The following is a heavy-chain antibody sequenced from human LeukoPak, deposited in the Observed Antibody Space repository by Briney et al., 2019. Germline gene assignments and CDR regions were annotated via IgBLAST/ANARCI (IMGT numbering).Heavy chain of an antibody. CDR2: ISSSSSYT. Sequence: PGGSLRLSCAASGFTFSSYSMNWVSQAPGKGMEWVSSISSSSSYTYYADSVKGRFTSTIDNAKNSLYLQMNSLRGEDTAVYYCARDIDLEIVVVVAATALDYWGQGTLVTVSS. J-gene: IGHJ4*02. D-gene: IGHD2-15*01. CDR3: ARDIDLEIVVVVAATALDY. V-gene: IGHV3-21*01. CDR1: GFTFSSYS.